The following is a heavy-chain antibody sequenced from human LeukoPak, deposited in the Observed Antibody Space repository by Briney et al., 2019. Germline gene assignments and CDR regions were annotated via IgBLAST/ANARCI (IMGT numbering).Heavy chain of an antibody. CDR1: GGSISSYY. CDR2: IYYSGST. V-gene: IGHV4-59*01. CDR3: AREGGYDRFDY. D-gene: IGHD5-12*01. Sequence: PSETLSLTCTVSGGSISSYYWSWIRQPPGKGLEWIGYIYYSGSTNYNPPLKSRVTISVDTSKNQFSLKLSSVTAADTAVYYCAREGGYDRFDYWGQGTLVTVSS. J-gene: IGHJ4*02.